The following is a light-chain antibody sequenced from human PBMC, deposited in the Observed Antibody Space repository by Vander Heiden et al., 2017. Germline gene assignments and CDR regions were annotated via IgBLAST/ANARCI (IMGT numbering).Light chain of an antibody. CDR1: QSVSSY. J-gene: IGKJ3*01. V-gene: IGKV3-11*01. Sequence: EIVLTQSPATLSLSPGERATLSCRASQSVSSYLAWYQQKPGQAPRLLIYDASNRATGSPDRFSGSGYGKDFTLTISNLEPEEFAVYYCQQRINGHQEKFTFGHGTKVDIK. CDR3: QQRINGHQEKFT. CDR2: DAS.